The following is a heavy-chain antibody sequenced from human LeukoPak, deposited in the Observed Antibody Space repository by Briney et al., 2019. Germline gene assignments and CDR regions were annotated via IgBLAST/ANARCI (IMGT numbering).Heavy chain of an antibody. CDR1: GYPFTCYY. V-gene: IGHV1-2*02. J-gene: IGHJ4*02. CDR3: ARARRRDGYNFNI. Sequence: ASVKVSCKASGYPFTCYYIHWVRQAPGQGLEWMGWINPNSGGTDYAQNFQGRVTMTRDTSISTSYMELSSLRSDDTAVYYCARARRRDGYNFNIWGQGTLVTVSS. CDR2: INPNSGGT. D-gene: IGHD5-24*01.